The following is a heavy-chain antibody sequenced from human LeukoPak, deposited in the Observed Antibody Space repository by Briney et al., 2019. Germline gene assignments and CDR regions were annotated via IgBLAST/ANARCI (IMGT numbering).Heavy chain of an antibody. D-gene: IGHD4-23*01. Sequence: SSETLSLTCTVSGGSISSYYWSWIRQPPGKGLEWIGYIYYSGSTNYNPSLKSRVTISVDTSKNQFSLKLSSVTAADTAVYYCARLRFGGNSPWFDPWGQGTLVTVSS. CDR3: ARLRFGGNSPWFDP. J-gene: IGHJ5*02. CDR1: GGSISSYY. V-gene: IGHV4-59*01. CDR2: IYYSGST.